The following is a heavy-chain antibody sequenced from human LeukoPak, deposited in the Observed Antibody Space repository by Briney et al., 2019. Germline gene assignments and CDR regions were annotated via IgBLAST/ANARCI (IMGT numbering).Heavy chain of an antibody. CDR1: GFTFSNYW. J-gene: IGHJ5*02. Sequence: QPGGSLRLSCAASGFTFSNYWMHWVRQAPGKGLVWVSRINSDGSNTNYADSVKGRFTISRDNAKNSLYLQMNGLRAEDTAAYYCARGATDTTRWFDPWGQGTLVTVSS. V-gene: IGHV3-74*01. D-gene: IGHD1-7*01. CDR2: INSDGSNT. CDR3: ARGATDTTRWFDP.